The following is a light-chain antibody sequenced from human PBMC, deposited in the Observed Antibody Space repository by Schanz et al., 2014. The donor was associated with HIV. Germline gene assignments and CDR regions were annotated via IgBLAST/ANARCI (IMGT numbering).Light chain of an antibody. V-gene: IGLV2-8*01. Sequence: QSALTQPASVSGSPGQSITISCTGTSSDVGGYNYVSWYQQHPGKAPKLLIYEVNKRPSGVPNRFSGSKSGNTASLTVSGLQADDEADYYCSSFAGNNKLLFGGGTKVTVL. CDR1: SSDVGGYNY. J-gene: IGLJ2*01. CDR3: SSFAGNNKLL. CDR2: EVN.